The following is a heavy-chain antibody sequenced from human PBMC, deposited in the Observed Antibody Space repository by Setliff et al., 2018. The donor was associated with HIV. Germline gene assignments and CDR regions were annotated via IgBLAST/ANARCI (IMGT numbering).Heavy chain of an antibody. CDR3: ASEDALTQQFDS. D-gene: IGHD6-13*01. CDR2: IYTSGNT. J-gene: IGHJ4*02. V-gene: IGHV4-61*09. CDR1: VGSMSSGNSY. Sequence: PSETLSLTCTVSVGSMSSGNSYWSWIRQPAVKGLEWIGHIYTSGNTNYNPSLKSRVTISIDTSKNQFSLKLTSVTAADTAVYSCASEDALTQQFDSWGKGTRVTVSS.